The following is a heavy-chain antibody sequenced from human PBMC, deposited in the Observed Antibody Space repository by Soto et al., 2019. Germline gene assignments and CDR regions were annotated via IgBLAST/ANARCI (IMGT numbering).Heavy chain of an antibody. J-gene: IGHJ4*02. V-gene: IGHV4-61*01. CDR1: GGSVSSGSYY. Sequence: SETLSLTCTVSGGSVSSGSYYWSWIRQPPGKGLEWIGEINHSGSTNYNPSLKSRVTISVDTSKNQFSLKLSSVTAADTAVYYCARGGAVTTLGGFDYWGQGTLVTVSS. D-gene: IGHD4-4*01. CDR3: ARGGAVTTLGGFDY. CDR2: INHSGST.